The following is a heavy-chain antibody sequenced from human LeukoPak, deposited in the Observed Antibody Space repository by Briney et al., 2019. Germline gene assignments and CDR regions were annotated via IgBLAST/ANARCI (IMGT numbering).Heavy chain of an antibody. CDR1: GGSFSGYY. V-gene: IGHV4-34*01. CDR2: INHSGST. J-gene: IGHJ2*01. Sequence: SETLSLTCAVYGGSFSGYYWSWIRQPPGKGLEWIGEINHSGSTNYNPSLKSRVTISVDTSKNQFSLKLSSVTAADTAVYYCARHEHSSSWSPPGYFDVWGRGALVTVSS. CDR3: ARHEHSSSWSPPGYFDV. D-gene: IGHD6-13*01.